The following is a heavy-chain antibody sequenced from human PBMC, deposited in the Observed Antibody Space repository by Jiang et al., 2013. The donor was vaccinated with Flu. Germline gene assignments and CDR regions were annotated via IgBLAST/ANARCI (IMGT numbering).Heavy chain of an antibody. J-gene: IGHJ6*02. Sequence: VQPGGSLKVSCAASGFTFSGSAMHWVRQASGKGLEWVGRIRSKANSYATAYAASVKGRFTISRDDSKNTAYLQMNSLKTEDTAVYYCTRGSDILTEDYYGMDVWGQGTTVTVSS. CDR3: TRGSDILTEDYYGMDV. V-gene: IGHV3-73*01. CDR2: IRSKANSYAT. CDR1: GFTFSGSA. D-gene: IGHD3-9*01.